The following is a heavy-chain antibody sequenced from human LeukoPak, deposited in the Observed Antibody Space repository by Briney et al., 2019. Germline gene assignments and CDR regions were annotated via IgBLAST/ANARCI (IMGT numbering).Heavy chain of an antibody. D-gene: IGHD2-15*01. Sequence: SETLSLTCAVYGGTFSGYYWSWIRQPPGKRLEWVGESNDSGGTNYNPSLKSRVTLSVDASKNQFSLNLSSVTAADTAVYYCARAISHIVVVVGRPSGIRFGPWGLGTLVTVSS. CDR3: ARAISHIVVVVGRPSGIRFGP. CDR1: GGTFSGYY. CDR2: SNDSGGT. J-gene: IGHJ5*02. V-gene: IGHV4-34*10.